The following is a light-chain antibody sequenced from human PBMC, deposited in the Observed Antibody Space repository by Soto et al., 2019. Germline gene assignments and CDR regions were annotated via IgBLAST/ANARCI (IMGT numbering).Light chain of an antibody. CDR2: DVD. CDR1: SGDLGLYRP. V-gene: IGLV2-14*01. Sequence: QSALTQPASVSGSPGQSVAISCTSTSGDLGLYRPISWYQQHPGKAPKLLIYDVDKRPSGVSHRFSGSKSGNTASLAITGLQAEDEADYYCGSCATSRTPDVVFGGGTKLTVL. J-gene: IGLJ2*01. CDR3: GSCATSRTPDVV.